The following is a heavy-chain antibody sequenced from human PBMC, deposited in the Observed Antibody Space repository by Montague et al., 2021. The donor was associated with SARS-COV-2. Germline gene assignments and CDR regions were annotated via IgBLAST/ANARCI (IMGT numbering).Heavy chain of an antibody. Sequence: FSNYAMNWVRQAPGRGLEWVSSISGSGGTTYYADSVEGRFMISRDNSKNTLYLQMNSLRAEDTAVYYCAKEGSDYYASGSYYTRLGWFDSWGQGTLVTVSS. V-gene: IGHV3-23*01. D-gene: IGHD3-10*01. CDR3: AKEGSDYYASGSYYTRLGWFDS. J-gene: IGHJ5*01. CDR1: FSNYA. CDR2: ISGSGGTT.